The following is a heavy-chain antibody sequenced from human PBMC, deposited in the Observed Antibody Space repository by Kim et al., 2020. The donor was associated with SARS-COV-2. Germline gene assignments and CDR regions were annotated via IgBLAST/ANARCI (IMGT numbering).Heavy chain of an antibody. J-gene: IGHJ4*02. CDR3: AKRDYYGAGSYDS. V-gene: IGHV3-23*01. CDR2: IGDTGETT. D-gene: IGHD3-10*01. Sequence: GSLILSCEASGFTFSRYSISWVRQAPGRGLEWVSVIGDTGETTFYADSVKGRFTISRDNSKNTAYLQMNSLRAEDTAVYYCAKRDYYGAGSYDSWGQGTLVTVSS. CDR1: GFTFSRYS.